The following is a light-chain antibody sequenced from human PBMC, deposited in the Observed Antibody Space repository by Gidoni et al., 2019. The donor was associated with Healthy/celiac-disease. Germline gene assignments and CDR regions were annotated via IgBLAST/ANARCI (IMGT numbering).Light chain of an antibody. Sequence: DIDMTQSPSSLSASVGDRVTITCRASQSISSYLNWYQQKPGKAPKLLIYAASSLQSGVPSRFSGSGSGTDFTLTISSLQPDDFATYYCQQSNSTLYTFGQGTKLEIK. J-gene: IGKJ2*01. CDR1: QSISSY. CDR3: QQSNSTLYT. V-gene: IGKV1-39*01. CDR2: AAS.